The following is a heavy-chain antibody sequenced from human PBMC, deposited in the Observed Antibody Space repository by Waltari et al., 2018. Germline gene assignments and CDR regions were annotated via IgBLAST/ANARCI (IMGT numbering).Heavy chain of an antibody. CDR1: GDSFSSDNYY. CDR3: TRHYRADGGSFDI. J-gene: IGHJ3*02. D-gene: IGHD1-26*01. V-gene: IGHV4-39*01. Sequence: LQLQESGPGLVKPSENLSLTCTVSGDSFSSDNYYWGWIRQPPGKWPEWIGSVYYSGSTYDNPSLKSRVTISIDTSKNQFSLMLSSVTAADTAVYYCTRHYRADGGSFDIWGQGTMVTVSS. CDR2: VYYSGST.